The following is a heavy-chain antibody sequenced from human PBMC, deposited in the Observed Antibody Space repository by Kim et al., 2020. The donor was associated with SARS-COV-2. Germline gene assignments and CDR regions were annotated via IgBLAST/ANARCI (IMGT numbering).Heavy chain of an antibody. CDR3: ARDGGIAALYGMDV. V-gene: IGHV3-30*07. Sequence: AASEKGRFPISRENSKNTLYLQMNSLRAEDTAVYYCARDGGIAALYGMDVWGQGTTVTVSS. J-gene: IGHJ6*02. D-gene: IGHD6-13*01.